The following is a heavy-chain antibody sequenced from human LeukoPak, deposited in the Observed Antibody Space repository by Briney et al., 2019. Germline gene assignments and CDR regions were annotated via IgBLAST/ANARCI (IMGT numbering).Heavy chain of an antibody. D-gene: IGHD5-18*01. CDR3: ARETAYAFDI. Sequence: GRPLRLSCAASGFTFSSYAMHWVRQAPGKGLEWVAVISYDGSNKYYADSVKGRFTISRDNSKNTLYLQMNSLRAEDTAVYYCARETAYAFDIWGQGTMVTVSS. CDR1: GFTFSSYA. CDR2: ISYDGSNK. V-gene: IGHV3-30-3*01. J-gene: IGHJ3*02.